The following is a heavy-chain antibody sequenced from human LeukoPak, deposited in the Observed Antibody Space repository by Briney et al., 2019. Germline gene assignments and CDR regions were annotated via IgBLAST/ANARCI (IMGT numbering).Heavy chain of an antibody. Sequence: SQTLSLTCAISGDSVSSNSSAWNWIRQSPSRGLEWLGRTYYRSKWYNNYAVSVKSRITINPDTSKNQFSLQLNSVTPEDTAVYYCARVGSGWYDNWFDPWGQGTLVTVSS. V-gene: IGHV6-1*01. CDR1: GDSVSSNSSA. CDR2: TYYRSKWYN. J-gene: IGHJ5*02. D-gene: IGHD6-19*01. CDR3: ARVGSGWYDNWFDP.